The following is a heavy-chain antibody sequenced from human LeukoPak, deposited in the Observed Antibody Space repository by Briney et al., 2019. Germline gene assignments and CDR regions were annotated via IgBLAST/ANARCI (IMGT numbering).Heavy chain of an antibody. Sequence: GGSLTLSCAASGFTFRNYGMHWARQAPGKGLDWVAAISYDGSNKYYADSVKGRFTISRDNSKNTLYQQMNSLRAEDTAVYYCVIFSDGIAALYFFEYWGQGTLVTVSS. V-gene: IGHV3-30*03. CDR3: VIFSDGIAALYFFEY. D-gene: IGHD5-24*01. CDR1: GFTFRNYG. J-gene: IGHJ4*02. CDR2: ISYDGSNK.